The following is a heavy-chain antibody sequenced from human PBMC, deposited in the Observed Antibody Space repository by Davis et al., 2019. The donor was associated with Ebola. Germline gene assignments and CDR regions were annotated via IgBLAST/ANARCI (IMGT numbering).Heavy chain of an antibody. J-gene: IGHJ6*02. CDR1: GLPFTTYT. Sequence: GESLKISCAASGLPFTTYTFNWVRQAPGKGLEWVASISSYGDHIYYADSVRGRFTISRDNSKNTLYLQMNSLRAEDTAVYYCARSTGMDVWGQGTTVTVSS. V-gene: IGHV3-21*01. CDR2: ISSYGDHI. CDR3: ARSTGMDV. D-gene: IGHD5/OR15-5a*01.